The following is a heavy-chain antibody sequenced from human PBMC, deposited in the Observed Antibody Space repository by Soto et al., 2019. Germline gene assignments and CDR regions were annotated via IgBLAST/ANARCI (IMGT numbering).Heavy chain of an antibody. Sequence: PFVTQSLTCTGAGCSISIYYLILIRPPPGKGLEWIGYIYYSGSTNYNPSLKSRVMMSVDTSKKQFSLKLRSVTAADTAVYYCVRDGTKTLRDWFDPWGQGISVNVSS. CDR1: GCSISIYY. D-gene: IGHD1-1*01. J-gene: IGHJ5*02. CDR2: IYYSGST. V-gene: IGHV4-59*12. CDR3: VRDGTKTLRDWFDP.